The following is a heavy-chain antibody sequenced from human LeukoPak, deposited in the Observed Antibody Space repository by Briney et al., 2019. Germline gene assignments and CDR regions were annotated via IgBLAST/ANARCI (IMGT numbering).Heavy chain of an antibody. Sequence: GGSLRLSCAASGFTFSSYSMNWVRQAPGKGLEWVSGINWNGGSTGYADSVKGRFTISRDNAKNSLYLQMNSLRAEDTALYYCARSVLSDSGSYFPDWFDPWGQGTLVTVSS. CDR1: GFTFSSYS. CDR2: INWNGGST. J-gene: IGHJ5*02. V-gene: IGHV3-20*04. D-gene: IGHD1-26*01. CDR3: ARSVLSDSGSYFPDWFDP.